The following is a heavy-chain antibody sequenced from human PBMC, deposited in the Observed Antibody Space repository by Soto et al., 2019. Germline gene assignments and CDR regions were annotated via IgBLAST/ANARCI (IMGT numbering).Heavy chain of an antibody. Sequence: PSETLSLTCAVSGGSISSGGYSWSWIRQPPGKGLEWIGYIYHSGSTYYNPSLKSRVTISVDTSKNQFSLKLSSVTAADTAVYYCARGKIYDYVWGSYRYFDYWGQGTLVTVSS. D-gene: IGHD3-16*02. CDR2: IYHSGST. J-gene: IGHJ4*02. V-gene: IGHV4-30-2*01. CDR3: ARGKIYDYVWGSYRYFDY. CDR1: GGSISSGGYS.